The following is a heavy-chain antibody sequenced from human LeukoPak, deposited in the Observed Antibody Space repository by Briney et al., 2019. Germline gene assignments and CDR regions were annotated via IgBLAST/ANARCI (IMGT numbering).Heavy chain of an antibody. D-gene: IGHD1-14*01. Sequence: TSETLSLTCTVSGGSISSYFWSWIRQPPGEGLEWIGYIYYTGSTNYNPSLKSRVTISVDTSKNQFSLKLTSVTAADTAVYYCARGVTTELAYWGQGTLVTVSS. CDR3: ARGVTTELAY. CDR1: GGSISSYF. J-gene: IGHJ4*02. V-gene: IGHV4-59*08. CDR2: IYYTGST.